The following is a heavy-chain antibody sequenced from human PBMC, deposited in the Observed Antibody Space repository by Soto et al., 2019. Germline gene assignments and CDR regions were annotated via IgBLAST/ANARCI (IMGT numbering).Heavy chain of an antibody. J-gene: IGHJ5*02. V-gene: IGHV4-59*01. Sequence: SETLSLTCTVSGGSISSYYWSWIRQPPGKGLEWIGYIYYSGSTNYNPSLKSRVTISVDTSKNQFSLKLSSVTAADTAVYYCATDPSHRSSWYGWLDPWGQGTLVTVSS. D-gene: IGHD6-13*01. CDR2: IYYSGST. CDR1: GGSISSYY. CDR3: ATDPSHRSSWYGWLDP.